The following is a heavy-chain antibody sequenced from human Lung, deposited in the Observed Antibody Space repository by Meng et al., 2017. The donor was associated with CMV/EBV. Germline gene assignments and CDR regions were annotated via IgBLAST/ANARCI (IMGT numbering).Heavy chain of an antibody. V-gene: IGHV3-21*01. CDR1: GFTFSDYS. D-gene: IGHD1-26*01. J-gene: IGHJ6*02. Sequence: SCAASGFTFSDYSMNWVRQAPGKGLEWVSSIRSSSTYIHYADSVKGRFTISRDNAKNSVYLQMNSLRAEDTAVYYCARDLYSGSYFGTGYYDGMDDXGQGXTVTVSS. CDR3: ARDLYSGSYFGTGYYDGMDD. CDR2: IRSSSTYI.